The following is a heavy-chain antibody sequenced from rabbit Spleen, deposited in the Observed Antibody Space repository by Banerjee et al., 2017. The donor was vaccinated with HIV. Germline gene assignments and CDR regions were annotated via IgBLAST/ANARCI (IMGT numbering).Heavy chain of an antibody. J-gene: IGHJ6*01. D-gene: IGHD4-2*01. CDR3: ARDLAGYVGFGYISYLDL. CDR1: GFSFSNKAV. CDR2: INVITGKA. V-gene: IGHV1S45*01. Sequence: LEESGGGLVQPEGSLALTCTASGFSFSNKAVMCWVRQAPGKGLEWIACINVITGKAVYASWAKGRFNLSKTSSSTVTLQMTSLTAADTATYFCARDLAGYVGFGYISYLDLWGPGTLVTVS.